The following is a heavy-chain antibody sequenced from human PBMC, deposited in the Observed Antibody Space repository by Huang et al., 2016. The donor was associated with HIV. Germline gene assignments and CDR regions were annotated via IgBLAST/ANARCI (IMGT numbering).Heavy chain of an antibody. CDR1: DASFAGSF. Sequence: QVRLNQWGAGLLKPAETMSLTCAVSDASFAGSFWTWIRQSPGQGLGWIGERNDRTEMNFHPSFVSRLRLTLETSEKQFTLWVRSVTAADTGVYFCAKRGRGRSGYGYIGYVDAWGQGILVTV. CDR2: RNDRTEM. V-gene: IGHV4-34*01. D-gene: IGHD5-12*01. CDR3: AKRGRGRSGYGYIGYVDA. J-gene: IGHJ5*02.